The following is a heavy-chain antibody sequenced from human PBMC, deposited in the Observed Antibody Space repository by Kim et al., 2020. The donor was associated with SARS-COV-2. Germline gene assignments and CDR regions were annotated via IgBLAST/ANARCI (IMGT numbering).Heavy chain of an antibody. Sequence: GGSLRLSCAASGFTFSDYYMSWIRQAPGKGLEWVSYISSSSSYTNYADSVKGRFTISRDNAKNSLYLQMNSLRAEDTAVYYCARDKRGYSYGQNYGMDVWGQGTTVTVSS. CDR2: ISSSSSYT. CDR1: GFTFSDYY. J-gene: IGHJ6*02. D-gene: IGHD5-18*01. V-gene: IGHV3-11*05. CDR3: ARDKRGYSYGQNYGMDV.